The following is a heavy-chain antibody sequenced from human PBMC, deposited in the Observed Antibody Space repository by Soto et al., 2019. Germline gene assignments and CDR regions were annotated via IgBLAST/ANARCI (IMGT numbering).Heavy chain of an antibody. CDR1: GGTFSSYA. D-gene: IGHD3-10*01. V-gene: IGHV1-69*13. CDR2: IIPIFGTA. CDR3: ARDESVEERITMVRDALYGMDV. J-gene: IGHJ6*02. Sequence: ASVKVSRKASGGTFSSYAISWVRQAPGQGLEWMGGIIPIFGTANYAQKFQGRVTITADESTSTAYMELSSLRSEDTAVYYCARDESVEERITMVRDALYGMDVWGQGTTVTVSS.